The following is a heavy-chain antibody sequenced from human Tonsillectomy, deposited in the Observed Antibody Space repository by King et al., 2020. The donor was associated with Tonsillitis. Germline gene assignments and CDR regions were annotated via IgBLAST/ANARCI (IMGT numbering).Heavy chain of an antibody. CDR1: GFYFSNSD. V-gene: IGHV3-13*01. CDR2: IGAGVDT. D-gene: IGHD3-16*01. J-gene: IGHJ2*01. Sequence: QLVQSGGGLVQPGGSLRLSCAASGFYFSNSDMHWGRQSTGQGLEWVSAIGAGVDTYYADSVRGRFTISRENAKNSLYLQMNSLTAGDTAVYYCTREGLGVVATDWYFDRWGRGTLVTVSS. CDR3: TREGLGVVATDWYFDR.